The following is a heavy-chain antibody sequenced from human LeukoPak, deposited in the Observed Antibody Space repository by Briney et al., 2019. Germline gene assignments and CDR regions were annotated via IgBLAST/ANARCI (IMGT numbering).Heavy chain of an antibody. CDR2: ISGYNGDT. CDR3: GRRADYYDSSGYYYYFDY. J-gene: IGHJ4*02. CDR1: GYSFTTYV. V-gene: IGHV1-18*01. D-gene: IGHD3-22*01. Sequence: ASVKVSCKTSGYSFTTYVTSWVRQAPGQGLEWMGWISGYNGDTKYAQNFQGRVTMTTDTSTSTAYMELRSLRSDDTAVYYCGRRADYYDSSGYYYYFDYWGQGTLVTVSS.